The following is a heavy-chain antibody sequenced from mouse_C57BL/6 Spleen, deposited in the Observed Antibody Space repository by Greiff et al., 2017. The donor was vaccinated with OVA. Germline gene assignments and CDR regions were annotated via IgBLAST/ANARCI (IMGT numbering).Heavy chain of an antibody. V-gene: IGHV6-3*01. Sequence: EVKVVESGGGLVQPGGSMKLSCVASGFTFSNYWMNWVRQSPEKGLEWVAQIRLKSDNYATHYAESVKGRFTISRDDSKSSVYLQMNNLRAEDTGIYYCTGLIYYYGSSDDWGQGTTLTVSS. CDR1: GFTFSNYW. CDR3: TGLIYYYGSSDD. CDR2: IRLKSDNYAT. D-gene: IGHD1-1*01. J-gene: IGHJ2*01.